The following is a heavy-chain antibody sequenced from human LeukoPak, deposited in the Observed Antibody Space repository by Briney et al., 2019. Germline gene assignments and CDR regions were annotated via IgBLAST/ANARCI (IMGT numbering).Heavy chain of an antibody. V-gene: IGHV1-8*03. D-gene: IGHD1-26*01. CDR2: MNPTSGNT. CDR1: GYTFTSYD. CDR3: ARGEWELLRYYYMDV. Sequence: VASVKVSCKASGYTFTSYDINWVRQATGQGLEWMGWMNPTSGNTGYAQKFQGRVTITRNTSISTAYMELSSLRSEDTAVYYCARGEWELLRYYYMDVWGKGTTVTVSS. J-gene: IGHJ6*03.